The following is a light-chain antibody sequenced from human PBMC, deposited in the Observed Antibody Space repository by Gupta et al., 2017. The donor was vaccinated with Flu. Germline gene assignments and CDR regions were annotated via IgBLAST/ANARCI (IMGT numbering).Light chain of an antibody. CDR3: QQYNSYPRT. CDR2: AAS. CDR1: QDISNY. J-gene: IGKJ2*01. Sequence: PSSLSASVGDRVTITCRASQDISNYLAWFQQKPGKAPEPLIYAASTLQSGVPSRFSGSGSGTDFTLTISSLQPEDFATYFCQQYNSYPRTFGQGTKLDIK. V-gene: IGKV1-16*01.